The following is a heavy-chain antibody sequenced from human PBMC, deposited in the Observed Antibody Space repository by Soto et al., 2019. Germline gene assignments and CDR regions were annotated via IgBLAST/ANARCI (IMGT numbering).Heavy chain of an antibody. Sequence: QVQLVESGGGVVQPGRSLRLSCAASGFTFSSYGMHWVRQAPGKGLEWVAVISYDGSNKYYADSVKGRFTISRDNSKNTLYLQKNSLRAEDTAVYYCANSREWLLLFGEYWGQGTLVTVSS. CDR2: ISYDGSNK. V-gene: IGHV3-30*18. D-gene: IGHD3-22*01. CDR3: ANSREWLLLFGEY. CDR1: GFTFSSYG. J-gene: IGHJ4*02.